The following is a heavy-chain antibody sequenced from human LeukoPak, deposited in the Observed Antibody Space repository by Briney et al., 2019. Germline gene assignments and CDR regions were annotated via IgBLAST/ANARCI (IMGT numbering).Heavy chain of an antibody. V-gene: IGHV3-23*01. CDR3: AKDRSYGVKAHTV. D-gene: IGHD1-26*01. J-gene: IGHJ4*02. CDR2: ISGSGGST. Sequence: PGGSLRLSCAASGFTFSSYWMTWVRQAPGKGLEWVSAISGSGGSTYYADSVKGRFTISRDNSKNTLYLQMNSLRAEDTAVYYCAKDRSYGVKAHTVWGQGTLVTVSS. CDR1: GFTFSSYW.